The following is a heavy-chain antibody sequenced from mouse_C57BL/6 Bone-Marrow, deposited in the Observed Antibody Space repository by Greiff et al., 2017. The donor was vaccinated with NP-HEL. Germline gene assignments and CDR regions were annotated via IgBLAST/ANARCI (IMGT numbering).Heavy chain of an antibody. J-gene: IGHJ4*01. V-gene: IGHV5-4*03. CDR1: GFTFSSYA. CDR2: ISDGGSYT. Sequence: EVKLVESGGGLVKPGGSLKLSCAASGFTFSSYAMSWVRQTPETRLAWVATISDGGSYTYYPDNVTGRFTISRDNAKNNLYLQMSHLKSEDTARYYCARGYYGSRYYAMDDRGQGTSVTVSS. CDR3: ARGYYGSRYYAMDD. D-gene: IGHD1-1*01.